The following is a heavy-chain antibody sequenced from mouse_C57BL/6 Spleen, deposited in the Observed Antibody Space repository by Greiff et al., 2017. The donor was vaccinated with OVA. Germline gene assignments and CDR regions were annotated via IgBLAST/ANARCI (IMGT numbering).Heavy chain of an antibody. J-gene: IGHJ2*01. CDR2: INPYNGGT. D-gene: IGHD1-1*01. CDR1: GYTFTDYY. Sequence: EVQLQQSGPVLVKPGASVKMSCKASGYTFTDYYMNWVKQSHGKSLEWIGVINPYNGGTSYNQKFKGKATLTVDKSSSTAYMELNSLTSEDSAVYYCARSDYGSSSYYFDDWGQGTTLTVSS. CDR3: ARSDYGSSSYYFDD. V-gene: IGHV1-19*01.